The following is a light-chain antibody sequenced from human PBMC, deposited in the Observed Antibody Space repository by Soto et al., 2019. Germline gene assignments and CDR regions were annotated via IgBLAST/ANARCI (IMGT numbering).Light chain of an antibody. J-gene: IGLJ1*01. V-gene: IGLV6-57*04. CDR3: SSYTTINTLFFV. CDR1: SGSIANNY. Sequence: NFMLTQPHSVSESPGKTLSISCTRSSGSIANNYVQWYQQRPGSAPTTVIYENNQRLSGVPDRFSGSTDGSSNSASLTISGLQTEDEADYYCSSYTTINTLFFVFGNGTKLTVL. CDR2: ENN.